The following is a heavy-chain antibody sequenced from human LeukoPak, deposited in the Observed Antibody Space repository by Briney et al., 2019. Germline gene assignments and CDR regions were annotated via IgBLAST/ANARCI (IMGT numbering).Heavy chain of an antibody. CDR2: IWYDGSNK. J-gene: IGHJ4*02. D-gene: IGHD6-19*01. Sequence: PRGSLRLSCAASGFTFSNYGMHWVRQAPGKGLEWVAVIWYDGSNKYYADSVKGRFTISRDNSKNTLYLQMNSLRAEDTAVYYCAKEYSSDLYYFDYWGQGTLVTVSS. V-gene: IGHV3-33*06. CDR3: AKEYSSDLYYFDY. CDR1: GFTFSNYG.